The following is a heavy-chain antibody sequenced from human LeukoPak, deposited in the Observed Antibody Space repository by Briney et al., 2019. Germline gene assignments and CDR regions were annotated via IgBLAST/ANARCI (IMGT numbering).Heavy chain of an antibody. V-gene: IGHV4-39*01. CDR3: ARGDIVPDY. D-gene: IGHD2-15*01. J-gene: IGHJ4*02. CDR1: GGSISSSSYY. CDR2: IYYSGST. Sequence: PSETLSLTCTVSGGSISSSSYYWGWIRQPRGKGLEWIGSIYYSGSTYYNPSLKSRVTISVDTSKNQFSLKLSSVTAADTAVFYCARGDIVPDYWGQGTLVTVSS.